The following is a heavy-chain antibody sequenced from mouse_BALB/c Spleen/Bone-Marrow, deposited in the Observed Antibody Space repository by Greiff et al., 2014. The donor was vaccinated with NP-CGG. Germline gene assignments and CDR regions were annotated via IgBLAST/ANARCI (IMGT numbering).Heavy chain of an antibody. V-gene: IGHV1-82*01. CDR1: GYAFSSSW. CDR2: IYPGDGNT. D-gene: IGHD1-1*01. Sequence: QVQLQQSGPELVKPGASVKISCKASGYAFSSSWMNWVKQRPGQGLEWIGRIYPGDGNTNYNGMFKGMATLTADKSSSTAYMQLSSLTSVDSAVYFCARSENYYYGTFDYWGQGTTLTVSS. CDR3: ARSENYYYGTFDY. J-gene: IGHJ2*01.